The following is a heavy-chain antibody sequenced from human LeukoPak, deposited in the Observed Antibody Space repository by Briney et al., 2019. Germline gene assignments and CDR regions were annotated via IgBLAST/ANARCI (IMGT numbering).Heavy chain of an antibody. Sequence: SVKVSCKASGYTFIGYYMNWVRQAPGQGLEWMGRIIPILGIANYAQKFQGRVTITADKSTSTAYMELSSLRSEDTAVYYCASGRMRQLANGGEDYWGQGTLVTVSS. CDR2: IIPILGIA. J-gene: IGHJ4*02. CDR3: ASGRMRQLANGGEDY. D-gene: IGHD6-13*01. CDR1: GYTFIGYY. V-gene: IGHV1-69*02.